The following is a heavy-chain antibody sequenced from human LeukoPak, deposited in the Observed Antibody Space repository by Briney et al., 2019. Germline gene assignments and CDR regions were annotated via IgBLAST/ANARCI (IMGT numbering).Heavy chain of an antibody. J-gene: IGHJ1*01. CDR1: GYSFTNYW. D-gene: IGHD4-23*01. CDR3: ARHMRDYGGNSAYFQQ. Sequence: GESLKISCKGSGYSFTNYWIGWVRQMPGKGLEWMGIIYLGDSDTRYSPSFQGQVTISADRSISTAYLQWSSLKASDSAMYYCARHMRDYGGNSAYFQQWGQGTLVTVSS. V-gene: IGHV5-51*01. CDR2: IYLGDSDT.